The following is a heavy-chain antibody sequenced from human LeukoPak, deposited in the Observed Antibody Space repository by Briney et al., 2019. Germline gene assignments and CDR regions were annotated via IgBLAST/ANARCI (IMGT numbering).Heavy chain of an antibody. V-gene: IGHV1-46*01. J-gene: IGHJ4*02. CDR1: GYTFTSYY. Sequence: ASVTVSFTASGYTFTSYYMHWVRQAPGQGLEWMGIINPSDGSSSYAQKFQGRVTMTRDTSTSTVYMELSSLRSEDTAVYYCATPWGAGGRSFNYWGQGTLVTVSS. CDR3: ATPWGAGGRSFNY. CDR2: INPSDGSS. D-gene: IGHD2-15*01.